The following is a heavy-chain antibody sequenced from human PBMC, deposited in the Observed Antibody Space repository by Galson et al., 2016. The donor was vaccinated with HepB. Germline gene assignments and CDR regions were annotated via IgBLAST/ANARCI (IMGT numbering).Heavy chain of an antibody. CDR2: ISSSRGYT. CDR3: ARAPMLRGVIMTTPFDY. J-gene: IGHJ4*02. CDR1: GFTFSEYY. Sequence: SLRLSCAASGFTFSEYYMSWVRQAPGKGLECVSHISSSRGYTHYAESVKGRFTISRDNAKNTLYLEMNSLSAADTAVYYCARAPMLRGVIMTTPFDYWGQGTLVTVSS. D-gene: IGHD3-10*01. V-gene: IGHV3-11*05.